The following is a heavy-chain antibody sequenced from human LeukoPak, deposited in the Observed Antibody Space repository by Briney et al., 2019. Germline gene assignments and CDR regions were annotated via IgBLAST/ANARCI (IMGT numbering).Heavy chain of an antibody. Sequence: GGSLRLSCAASGFTVSSTYMTWVRQAPGKGLEWVSVIYSGGSTYYADSVKGRFTVSRDNSKNTLYLQMNSLRAEDTAVYYCAKGGPRNYYGSGSYVYWGQGTLVTVSS. J-gene: IGHJ4*02. D-gene: IGHD3-10*01. CDR2: IYSGGST. CDR3: AKGGPRNYYGSGSYVY. CDR1: GFTVSSTY. V-gene: IGHV3-53*05.